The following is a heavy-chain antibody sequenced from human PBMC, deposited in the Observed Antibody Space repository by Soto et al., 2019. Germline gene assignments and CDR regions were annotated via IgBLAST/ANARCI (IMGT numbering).Heavy chain of an antibody. CDR2: IWYDGSNK. J-gene: IGHJ4*02. CDR3: ARDLQSRTSHQPYY. V-gene: IGHV3-33*08. D-gene: IGHD4-4*01. CDR1: GFTFSSYG. Sequence: GGSLRLSCAASGFTFSSYGMHWVCQAQGKGLEWVAVIWYDGSNKYYADSVKGRFTISRDNSKNTLYLQMNSLRAEDTAVYYCARDLQSRTSHQPYYWGQGTLVTVSS.